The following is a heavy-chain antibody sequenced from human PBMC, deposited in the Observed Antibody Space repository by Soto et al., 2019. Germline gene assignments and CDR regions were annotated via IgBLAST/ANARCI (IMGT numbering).Heavy chain of an antibody. CDR1: GFAFSKYG. Sequence: QVQLVESGGGVVQPGRSLRLSCAASGFAFSKYGMHWVRRAPGKGLEWVAGIWHNGDNKFYRDSVKGRFTISRDNSKNTLYLQMSSLRTEDTAVYYCARDDCSTTSCFGYWGQGTLLTVSS. CDR2: IWHNGDNK. D-gene: IGHD2-2*01. V-gene: IGHV3-33*01. J-gene: IGHJ4*02. CDR3: ARDDCSTTSCFGY.